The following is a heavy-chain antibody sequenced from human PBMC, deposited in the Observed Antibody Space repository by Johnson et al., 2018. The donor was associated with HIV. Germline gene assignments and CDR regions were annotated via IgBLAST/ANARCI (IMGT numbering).Heavy chain of an antibody. J-gene: IGHJ3*02. CDR1: GFTFSNFG. CDR2: IQYDGSDE. Sequence: QVQLVESGGGVVQPGTSLRLSCAASGFTFSNFGMHWVRQAPGKGMEWVAFIQYDGSDECYADSVKGRFTISRDNSKNTLYLQMNSLRAEDTAVYYCAKVRGRGGSSPSGAFDIWGQGTMVTVSS. V-gene: IGHV3-30*18. D-gene: IGHD3-10*01. CDR3: AKVRGRGGSSPSGAFDI.